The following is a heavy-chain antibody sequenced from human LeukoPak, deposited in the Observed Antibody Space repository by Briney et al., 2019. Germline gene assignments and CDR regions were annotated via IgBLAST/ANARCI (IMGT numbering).Heavy chain of an antibody. CDR2: INTDGTVT. Sequence: PGGSLRLSCAASGFTFSKYWMLWVRQAPGKGLESVSRINTDGTVTTYADSVQGRFTVSRDNSKNTLYLQMNSLRTEDTAMYYCARDSSSFPNYFDFWGQGTLVTVSS. CDR3: ARDSSSFPNYFDF. J-gene: IGHJ4*02. D-gene: IGHD3-3*02. V-gene: IGHV3-74*01. CDR1: GFTFSKYW.